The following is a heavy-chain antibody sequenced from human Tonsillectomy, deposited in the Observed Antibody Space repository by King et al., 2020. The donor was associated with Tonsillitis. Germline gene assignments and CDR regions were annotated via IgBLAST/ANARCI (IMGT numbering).Heavy chain of an antibody. J-gene: IGHJ4*02. CDR3: TRDDVGDFWSGYSKYYFDY. CDR1: GFTFGDYA. V-gene: IGHV3-49*04. CDR2: IRSKGYGGTR. D-gene: IGHD3-3*01. Sequence: VQLVESGGGLVQPGRSLRLSCTASGFTFGDYAMTWVRQAPGKGLEWVGFIRSKGYGGTREYDASVKGRFTISRDNSKSNAYLQMNSLKTEDTAVYYCTRDDVGDFWSGYSKYYFDYWGQGILVTVSS.